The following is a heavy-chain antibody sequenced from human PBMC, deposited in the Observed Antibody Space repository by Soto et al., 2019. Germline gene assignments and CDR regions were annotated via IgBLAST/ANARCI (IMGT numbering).Heavy chain of an antibody. D-gene: IGHD5-18*01. V-gene: IGHV1-69*13. Sequence: GASVKVSCKASGYTFSNYGFSWVRQAPGQGLEWMGRIIPIFGSTNFAQKFQGRVTLTADESTTTVYMELSSLRSDDTAVYYCAKDGGKDGYFGNWFDPWGQGTLVTVSS. J-gene: IGHJ5*02. CDR3: AKDGGKDGYFGNWFDP. CDR1: GYTFSNYG. CDR2: IIPIFGST.